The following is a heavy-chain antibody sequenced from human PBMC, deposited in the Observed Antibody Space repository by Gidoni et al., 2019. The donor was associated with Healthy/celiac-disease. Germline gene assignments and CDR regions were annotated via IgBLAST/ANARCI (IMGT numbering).Heavy chain of an antibody. CDR2: IYYSGST. J-gene: IGHJ4*02. CDR1: GCSISSSSYY. CDR3: ASSSWFLDFDY. Sequence: QLQLQESGPGLVKPSETLSLTCTVPGCSISSSSYYWGGLRQPPGKGLEWIGSIYYSGSTYYNPSLKSRVTISVDTSKNQFSLKLSSVTAADTAVYYCASSSWFLDFDYWGQGTLVTVSS. D-gene: IGHD6-13*01. V-gene: IGHV4-39*01.